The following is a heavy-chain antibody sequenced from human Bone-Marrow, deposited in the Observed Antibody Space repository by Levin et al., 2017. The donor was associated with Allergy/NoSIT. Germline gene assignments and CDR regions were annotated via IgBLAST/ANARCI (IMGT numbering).Heavy chain of an antibody. D-gene: IGHD6-19*01. CDR3: AKDRTGSETLTRFDP. V-gene: IGHV3-23*01. J-gene: IGHJ5*02. Sequence: GGSLRLSCAASGFTFRNYGMSWVRQAPGKGLEYVSSITGSGSNTDYADSVKGRFTISRDNSKNILHLQMNGLRAEDTALYYCAKDRTGSETLTRFDPWGQGTLVTVSS. CDR1: GFTFRNYG. CDR2: ITGSGSNT.